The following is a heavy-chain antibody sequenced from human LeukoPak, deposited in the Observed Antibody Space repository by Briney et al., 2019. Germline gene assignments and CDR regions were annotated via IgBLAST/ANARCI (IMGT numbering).Heavy chain of an antibody. D-gene: IGHD3-22*01. CDR2: IYYSGST. CDR3: ARHGRYYDSSGYYYFDY. J-gene: IGHJ4*02. CDR1: GGSISSYY. Sequence: SETLSLTCTVSGGSISSYYWSWIRQPPGKGLEWIGYIYYSGSTNYNPSLKSRVTISVDTSKNQFSLKLSSVTAADTDVYYCARHGRYYDSSGYYYFDYWGQGTLVTVSS. V-gene: IGHV4-59*08.